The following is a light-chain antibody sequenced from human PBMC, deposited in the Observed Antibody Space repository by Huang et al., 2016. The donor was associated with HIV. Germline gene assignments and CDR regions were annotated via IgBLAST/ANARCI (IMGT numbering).Light chain of an antibody. CDR3: QQSYSTFIT. CDR2: SAS. V-gene: IGKV1-39*01. J-gene: IGKJ5*01. Sequence: IQMTQSPSSLSASVGDRVTITCRASQSIDGYLNWYQQKPGKAPKLLISSASTLHTGVPPRFSGSGSVTDYTLIIDNLQPDDFATYFCQQSYSTFITFGQGSRLDTK. CDR1: QSIDGY.